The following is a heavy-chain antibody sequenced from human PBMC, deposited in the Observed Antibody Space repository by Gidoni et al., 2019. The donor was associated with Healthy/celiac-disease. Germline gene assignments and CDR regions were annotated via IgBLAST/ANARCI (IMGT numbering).Heavy chain of an antibody. CDR1: GGTFSSYA. CDR2: IIPIFGTA. CDR3: ATEGREMATITEAFDPFQH. D-gene: IGHD5-12*01. J-gene: IGHJ1*01. V-gene: IGHV1-69*01. Sequence: QVQLVQSGAEVQKPGSSVKVSCKASGGTFSSYAISWGRQAPGQGLEWMGGIIPIFGTANYAQKFQGRVTITADESTSTAYMELSSLRSEDTAVYYCATEGREMATITEAFDPFQHWGQGTLVTVSS.